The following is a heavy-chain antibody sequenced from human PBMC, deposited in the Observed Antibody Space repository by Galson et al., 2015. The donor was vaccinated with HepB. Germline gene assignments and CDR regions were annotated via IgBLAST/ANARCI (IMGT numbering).Heavy chain of an antibody. V-gene: IGHV6-1*01. J-gene: IGHJ5*02. CDR2: TYYRSKWYY. D-gene: IGHD3-22*01. CDR1: GDSVSSNSAA. CDR3: ARNVYYDTSGYYYKPGWVDP. Sequence: CDISGDSVSSNSAAWNRIRQSPSRGLEWLGRTYYRSKWYYDYAVSVRSRITINPDISRNQFSLQLYSVTPEDTAVYYCARNVYYDTSGYYYKPGWVDPWGQGTLVTVSS.